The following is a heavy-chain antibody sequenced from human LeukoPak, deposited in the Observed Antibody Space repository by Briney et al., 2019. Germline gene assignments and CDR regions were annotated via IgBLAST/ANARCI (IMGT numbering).Heavy chain of an antibody. CDR1: GGSISSGSYY. V-gene: IGHV4-61*02. J-gene: IGHJ2*01. CDR3: ARALVDYYDSSGYYHPDWYFDL. Sequence: SETLSLTCTVSGGSISSGSYYWSWIRQPAGTGLEWIVRIYTSGSTNYNPSLKSRVTISVDTSKNQFSLKLSSVTAADTAVYYCARALVDYYDSSGYYHPDWYFDLWGRGTLVTVSS. D-gene: IGHD3-22*01. CDR2: IYTSGST.